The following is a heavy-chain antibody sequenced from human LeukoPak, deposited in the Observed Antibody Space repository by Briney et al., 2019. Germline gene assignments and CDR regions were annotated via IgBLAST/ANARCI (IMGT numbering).Heavy chain of an antibody. CDR2: NYPGDSDT. Sequence: GESLKISCKGSGYSFATYWIGWVRQMPGKGLEWMGINYPGDSDTTYSPSFQGQVTMSADKSISTAYLQWSSLKASDTAMYYCAGFGYTSSLDYWGQGTLVTVSS. CDR3: AGFGYTSSLDY. V-gene: IGHV5-51*01. CDR1: GYSFATYW. J-gene: IGHJ4*02. D-gene: IGHD6-13*01.